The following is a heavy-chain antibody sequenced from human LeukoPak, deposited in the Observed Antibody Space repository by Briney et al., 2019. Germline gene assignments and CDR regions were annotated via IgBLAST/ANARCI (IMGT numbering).Heavy chain of an antibody. CDR1: GGSISSSNW. CDR3: ARGRYYYGSGSLNHFDY. D-gene: IGHD3-10*01. V-gene: IGHV4-4*02. J-gene: IGHJ4*02. Sequence: SETLSLTCAVSGGSISSSNWWSWVRQPPGKGLEWIGEIYHSGSTNYNPSLKSRVTISVDKSKNQFSLKLSSVTAADTAVYYCARGRYYYGSGSLNHFDYWGQGTLVTVSS. CDR2: IYHSGST.